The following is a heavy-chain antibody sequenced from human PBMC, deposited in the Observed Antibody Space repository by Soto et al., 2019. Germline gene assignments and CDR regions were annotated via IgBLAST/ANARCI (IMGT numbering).Heavy chain of an antibody. Sequence: QLQLQESGPGLVKPSETLSLTCTVSGGSISSSSYYWGWIRQPPGKGLEWIATTYYSGTTYYNPSLKSRVTISMDTSKNQVSLKLSSVTAADTAVYFCARRSVATIWAFFDYWGQGTLVTVSS. J-gene: IGHJ4*02. CDR3: ARRSVATIWAFFDY. V-gene: IGHV4-39*01. CDR2: TYYSGTT. D-gene: IGHD5-12*01. CDR1: GGSISSSSYY.